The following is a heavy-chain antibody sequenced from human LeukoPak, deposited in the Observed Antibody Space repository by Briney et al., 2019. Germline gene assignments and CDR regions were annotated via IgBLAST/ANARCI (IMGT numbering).Heavy chain of an antibody. CDR2: IYHSGST. D-gene: IGHD5-18*01. J-gene: IGHJ4*02. CDR3: ARYGAMALDY. V-gene: IGHV4-34*01. CDR1: GGSFSGYY. Sequence: SETLSLTCAVYGGSFSGYYWSWIRQPPGKGLEWIGSIYHSGSTYYNPSLKSRVTISVDTSKNQFSLKLSSVTAADTAVYYCARYGAMALDYWGQGTLVTVSS.